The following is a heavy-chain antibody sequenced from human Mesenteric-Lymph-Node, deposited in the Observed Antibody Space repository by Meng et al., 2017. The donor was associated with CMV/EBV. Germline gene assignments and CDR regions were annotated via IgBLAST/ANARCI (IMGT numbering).Heavy chain of an antibody. CDR1: GYTFTGYY. V-gene: IGHV1-2*02. D-gene: IGHD2-2*01. J-gene: IGHJ4*02. Sequence: ASVKVPCKASGYTFTGYYMHWVRQAPGQGLEWMGWINPNSGGTNYAQKFQGRVTMTRDTSISTAYMELSRLRSDDTAVYYCASAVVPAATGAFDYWGQGTLVTVSS. CDR3: ASAVVPAATGAFDY. CDR2: INPNSGGT.